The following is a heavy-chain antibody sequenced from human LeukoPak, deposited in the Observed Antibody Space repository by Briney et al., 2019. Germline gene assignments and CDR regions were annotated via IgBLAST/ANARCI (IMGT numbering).Heavy chain of an antibody. D-gene: IGHD4-17*01. CDR2: ISSSSSYI. CDR3: ARDHSTDYYYYYGMDV. V-gene: IGHV3-21*01. Sequence: GGSLRLSCAASGFTFSSYSMNWVRQAPGKGLEWVSSISSSSSYIYYADSVKGRFTISRDNAKDSLYLQMNSLRAGDTAVYYCARDHSTDYYYYYGMDVWGQGTTVTVSS. J-gene: IGHJ6*02. CDR1: GFTFSSYS.